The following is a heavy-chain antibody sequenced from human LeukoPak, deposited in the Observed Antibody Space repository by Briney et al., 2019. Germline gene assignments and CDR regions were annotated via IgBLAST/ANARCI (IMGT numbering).Heavy chain of an antibody. Sequence: NPSETLSLTCTVSGGSVSGSLHSWGWVRQPPEKGLEWIGSIYYSGSTNYNASFNSRVTMSVDRSKDQFSLNLTSVAATDTAVYYCARHFYGDYVFDYWGKGTLVTVTS. J-gene: IGHJ4*02. CDR2: IYYSGST. CDR3: ARHFYGDYVFDY. CDR1: GGSVSGSLHS. D-gene: IGHD4-17*01. V-gene: IGHV4-39*01.